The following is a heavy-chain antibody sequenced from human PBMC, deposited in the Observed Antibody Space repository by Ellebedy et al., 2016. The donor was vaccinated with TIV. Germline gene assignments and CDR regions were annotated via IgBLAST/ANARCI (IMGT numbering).Heavy chain of an antibody. V-gene: IGHV3-33*01. Sequence: GESLKISCAASGFTFTNYHMHWVRQAPGKGLEWVALIWSDGSLEYYADSVKGRFTLSRDSSENTVYLHMNSLRAGDTAVYYCARSGRIAAAGPGALDLWGQGTMVTVSS. D-gene: IGHD6-13*01. J-gene: IGHJ3*01. CDR1: GFTFTNYH. CDR3: ARSGRIAAAGPGALDL. CDR2: IWSDGSLE.